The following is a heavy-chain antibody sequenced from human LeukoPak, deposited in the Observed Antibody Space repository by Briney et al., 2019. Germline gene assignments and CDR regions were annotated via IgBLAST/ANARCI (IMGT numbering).Heavy chain of an antibody. CDR3: AKLPSSGWLDY. CDR1: GFTVSDNY. CDR2: FYSGGNT. J-gene: IGHJ4*02. D-gene: IGHD6-19*01. V-gene: IGHV3-53*01. Sequence: GGSLRLSCVVSGFTVSDNYMSWVRQAPGKGLEWVSAFYSGGNTYYTGSVKGRFIISRDSSKNTLYLQMNNLRPEDTAMYYCAKLPSSGWLDYWGQGTLVTVSS.